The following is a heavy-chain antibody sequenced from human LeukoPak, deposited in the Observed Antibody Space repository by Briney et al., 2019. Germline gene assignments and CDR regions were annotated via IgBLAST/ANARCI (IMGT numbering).Heavy chain of an antibody. D-gene: IGHD6-13*01. CDR2: IYYSGAT. CDR3: ARGVYIAAAQYGF. J-gene: IGHJ4*02. Sequence: ASETLSLTCTVSGGSISSYYWSWIRQPPGKGLEWIGYIYYSGATNYNPSLKSRVTISVDTSKNQFSLKLSSVTAADTAVYYCARGVYIAAAQYGFWGQGTLVTVSS. CDR1: GGSISSYY. V-gene: IGHV4-59*01.